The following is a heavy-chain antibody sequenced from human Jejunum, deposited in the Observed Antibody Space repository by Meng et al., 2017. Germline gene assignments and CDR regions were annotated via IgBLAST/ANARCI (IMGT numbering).Heavy chain of an antibody. D-gene: IGHD1-26*01. J-gene: IGHJ3*02. CDR2: IYPSGAST. Sequence: GESLKISCAASGFTFSDYVMGWVRQGPGKGLEWVSSIYPSGASTFHADSVKGRFTISRDNSENTLYLQMSSLRADDTAIYYCAKGVKSGAYYVAFDSWDQGTTVTVSS. CDR3: AKGVKSGAYYVAFDS. CDR1: GFTFSDYV. V-gene: IGHV3-23*01.